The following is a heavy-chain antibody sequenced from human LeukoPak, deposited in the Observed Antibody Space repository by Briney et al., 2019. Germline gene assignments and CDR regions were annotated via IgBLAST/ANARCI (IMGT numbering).Heavy chain of an antibody. CDR1: GYTFTSYG. CDR3: ARVPPGLYYDSSGWFDP. J-gene: IGHJ5*02. CDR2: ISAYNGNT. D-gene: IGHD3-22*01. Sequence: ASVKVSCKASGYTFTSYGISWVRQAPGQGLEWMGWISAYNGNTNYAQKLQGRVTMTTDTSTSTAYMELRSLRSDDTAVYYCARVPPGLYYDSSGWFDPWGQGALVTVSS. V-gene: IGHV1-18*01.